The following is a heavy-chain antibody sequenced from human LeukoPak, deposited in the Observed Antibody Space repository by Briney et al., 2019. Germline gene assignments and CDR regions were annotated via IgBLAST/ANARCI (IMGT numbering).Heavy chain of an antibody. V-gene: IGHV4-59*01. CDR2: IYYSGST. CDR1: GGSISSYY. Sequence: SETLSLTCTVSGGSISSYYWSWIRQPPGKGLEWIGYIYYSGSTNYNPSLKSRVTISVDTSKNQFSLKLSSVTAADTAVYYCARWELLERNSDYWGQGTLVTVSS. CDR3: ARWELLERNSDY. J-gene: IGHJ4*02. D-gene: IGHD2-15*01.